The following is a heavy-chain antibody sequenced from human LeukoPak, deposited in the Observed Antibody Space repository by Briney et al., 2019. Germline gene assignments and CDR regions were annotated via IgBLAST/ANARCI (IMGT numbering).Heavy chain of an antibody. Sequence: GGSLRLSCAASGFTFDDYAMHWVRQAPGKGLEWVSRISWNSGSIGYADSVKGRFTISRDNAKNSLYLQMNSLRAEDTAVYYCARAAAPSYWGQGTLVTVSS. CDR3: ARAAAPSY. CDR1: GFTFDDYA. D-gene: IGHD6-13*01. J-gene: IGHJ4*02. CDR2: ISWNSGSI. V-gene: IGHV3-9*01.